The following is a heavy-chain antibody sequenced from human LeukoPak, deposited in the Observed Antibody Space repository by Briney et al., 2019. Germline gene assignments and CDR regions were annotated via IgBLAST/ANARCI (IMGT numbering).Heavy chain of an antibody. V-gene: IGHV3-66*01. J-gene: IGHJ3*02. CDR2: IYSGGST. Sequence: GGSLRLSCAASGFTVSSNYMSWVRQAPGKGLEWVSVIYSGGSTYYADSVKGRFTISRDNSKNTLYLQMNSLRAEDTAVYYCATSITGDDAFDIWGQGTMVTVSS. D-gene: IGHD7-27*01. CDR1: GFTVSSNY. CDR3: ATSITGDDAFDI.